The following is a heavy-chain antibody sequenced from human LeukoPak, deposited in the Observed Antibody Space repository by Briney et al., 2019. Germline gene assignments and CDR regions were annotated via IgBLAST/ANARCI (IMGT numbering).Heavy chain of an antibody. CDR1: GGSISSYY. D-gene: IGHD3-16*02. CDR2: IYTSGST. CDR3: ARDLPWRYYDDVWGSYRGDAFDI. V-gene: IGHV4-4*07. J-gene: IGHJ3*02. Sequence: SETLSLTCTVSGGSISSYYWSWIRQPAGKGLEWIGRIYTSGSTNYNPSLKSRVTMSVDTAKNQFSLKLSSVTAADTAVYYCARDLPWRYYDDVWGSYRGDAFDIWGQGTMVTVSS.